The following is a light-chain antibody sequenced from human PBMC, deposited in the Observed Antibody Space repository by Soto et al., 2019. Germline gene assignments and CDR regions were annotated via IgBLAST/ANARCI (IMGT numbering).Light chain of an antibody. Sequence: DIKITQSPSTLSGSVGDRVTITCRASQTISSWLAWYQQKPGKAPKLLIYDVSTLESGVPSRFSGSGSGTDFSLTISSLQPEDSATYYCQQYNSYPRTFGQGTKVDIK. CDR1: QTISSW. CDR3: QQYNSYPRT. V-gene: IGKV1-5*01. CDR2: DVS. J-gene: IGKJ1*01.